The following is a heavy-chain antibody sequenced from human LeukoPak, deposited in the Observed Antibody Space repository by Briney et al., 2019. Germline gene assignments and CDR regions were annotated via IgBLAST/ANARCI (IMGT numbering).Heavy chain of an antibody. Sequence: PPGGSLRLSCAASGFSFDDYAMYWVRQAPGKGLEWVSGINWNSGSIGYADSVKGRFTVSRDNAKNSLYLQMNSLRSEDTALYYCAKGGATPYFYYNGMDVWGQGTMVTVSS. V-gene: IGHV3-9*01. CDR2: INWNSGSI. D-gene: IGHD2-15*01. J-gene: IGHJ6*02. CDR1: GFSFDDYA. CDR3: AKGGATPYFYYNGMDV.